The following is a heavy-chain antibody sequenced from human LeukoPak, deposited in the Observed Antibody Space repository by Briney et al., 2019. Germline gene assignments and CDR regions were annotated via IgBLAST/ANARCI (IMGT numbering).Heavy chain of an antibody. CDR3: AREKTYYDILTGYYIPYYFDY. D-gene: IGHD3-9*01. CDR1: GGSFSGYY. CDR2: IYYSGST. Sequence: SETLSLTCAAYGGSFSGYYWSWIRQPPGKGLEWIGYIYYSGSTNYNPSLKSRVTISVDTSKNQFSLKLSSVTAADTAVYYCAREKTYYDILTGYYIPYYFDYWGQGTLVTVSS. V-gene: IGHV4-59*01. J-gene: IGHJ4*02.